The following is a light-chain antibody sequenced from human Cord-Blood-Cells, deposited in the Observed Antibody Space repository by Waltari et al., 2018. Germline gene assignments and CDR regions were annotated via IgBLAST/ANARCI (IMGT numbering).Light chain of an antibody. CDR3: QGWESSSDHRV. Sequence: SYVLTHPPSVSVAPGKTARITCGGNNIGSKSVHGYQQKPGQAPVLVSYYDSDRPSGSPGSFGGSNTGNTATLTISRVEAGDEVNYSCQGWESSSDHRVFGGGTKLSVL. CDR2: YDS. J-gene: IGLJ3*02. CDR1: NIGSKS. V-gene: IGLV3-21*01.